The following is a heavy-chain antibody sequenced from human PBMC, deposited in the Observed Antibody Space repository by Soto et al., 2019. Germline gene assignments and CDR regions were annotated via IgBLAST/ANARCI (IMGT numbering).Heavy chain of an antibody. Sequence: ASVKVSCKASGYTFTSYYMHWVRQAPGQGLEWMGIINPSGGSTSYAQKFQGRVTMTRDTSTSTVYMELSSLRSEDTAVYYCARDMPPLYYYGSGNPSTYYYYYYGMDVWAQGTTVTVS. D-gene: IGHD3-10*01. J-gene: IGHJ6*02. V-gene: IGHV1-46*03. CDR3: ARDMPPLYYYGSGNPSTYYYYYYGMDV. CDR1: GYTFTSYY. CDR2: INPSGGST.